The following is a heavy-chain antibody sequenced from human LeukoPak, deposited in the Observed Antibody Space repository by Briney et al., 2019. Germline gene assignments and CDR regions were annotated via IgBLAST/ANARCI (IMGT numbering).Heavy chain of an antibody. CDR3: ARAPLAYCGGDCYWYFDL. D-gene: IGHD2-21*01. V-gene: IGHV4-59*01. CDR1: GGFISSYY. J-gene: IGHJ2*01. CDR2: IYYSGST. Sequence: SETLSPTCTVSGGFISSYYWSWIRQPPGKGLEWIGYIYYSGSTNYNPSLKSRVTISVDTSKNQFSLKLSSVTAADTAVYYCARAPLAYCGGDCYWYFDLWGRGTLVTVSS.